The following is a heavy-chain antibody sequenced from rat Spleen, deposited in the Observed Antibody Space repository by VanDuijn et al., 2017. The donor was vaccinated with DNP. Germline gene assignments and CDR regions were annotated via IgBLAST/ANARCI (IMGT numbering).Heavy chain of an antibody. V-gene: IGHV3-3*01. J-gene: IGHJ2*01. D-gene: IGHD1-1*01. Sequence: EVQLQESGPGLVKPSQSLSLTCSVTGYSITRSYRWNWIRKFPGNKLEWMGYINSAGNTHYNPSLKSRISITRDTSKNQFFLQVNSVTTEDTATYYCATYYYSVDYWGQGVMVTVSS. CDR1: GYSITRSYR. CDR2: INSAGNT. CDR3: ATYYYSVDY.